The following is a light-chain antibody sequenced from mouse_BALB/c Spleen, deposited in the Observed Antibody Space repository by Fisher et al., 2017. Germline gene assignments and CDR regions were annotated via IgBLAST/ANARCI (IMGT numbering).Light chain of an antibody. V-gene: IGKV4-55*01. J-gene: IGKJ2*01. CDR3: QQYSGYPYT. CDR1: SSVSY. CDR2: DTS. Sequence: IVLTQSTAIMSASPGEKVTMTCSASSSVSYMHWYQQKPGSSPRLLIYDTSKLASGVPVRFSGSGSGTSYSLTISRMEAEDAATYYCQQYSGYPYTFGGGTKLEIK.